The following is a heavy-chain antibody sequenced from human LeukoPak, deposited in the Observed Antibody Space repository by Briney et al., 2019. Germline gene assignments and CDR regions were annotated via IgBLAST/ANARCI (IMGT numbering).Heavy chain of an antibody. J-gene: IGHJ5*02. CDR1: GFTVSSNY. D-gene: IGHD3-10*01. CDR3: ARVKYYGSGSYWFDP. V-gene: IGHV3-66*01. CDR2: IYSGGST. Sequence: GGPLRLSCAASGFTVSSNYMSWVRQAPGKGLEWVSVIYSGGSTYYADSVKGRFTISRDNSKNTLYLQMNSLRAEDTAVYYCARVKYYGSGSYWFDPWGQGTLVTVSS.